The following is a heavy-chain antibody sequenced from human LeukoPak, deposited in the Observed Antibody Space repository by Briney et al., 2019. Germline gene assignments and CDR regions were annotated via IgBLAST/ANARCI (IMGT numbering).Heavy chain of an antibody. Sequence: GGSLRLSCAASGCTFSTYGMHWVRQAPGKGPEWVAVIRYDGSNKNYGDSVKGRFTISRDNSKNTLYLQMNSLRAEDTAVYYCARALSAMVPDYWGQGTLVTVSS. CDR2: IRYDGSNK. J-gene: IGHJ4*02. D-gene: IGHD5-18*01. CDR3: ARALSAMVPDY. CDR1: GCTFSTYG. V-gene: IGHV3-33*01.